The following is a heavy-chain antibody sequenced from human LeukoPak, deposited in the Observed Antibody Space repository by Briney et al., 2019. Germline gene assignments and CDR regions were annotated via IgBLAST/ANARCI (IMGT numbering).Heavy chain of an antibody. D-gene: IGHD2-2*01. CDR3: AKALIVVVPAATAVAFDI. CDR1: GFTFSSYA. Sequence: GGSLRLSCAASGFTFSSYAMSWVRQAPGKGLEWVSAISGSGGSTYYADSVKGRFTISRDNSKNTLYLQMNSLRAEGTAVYYCAKALIVVVPAATAVAFDIWGQGTMVTVSS. V-gene: IGHV3-23*01. J-gene: IGHJ3*02. CDR2: ISGSGGST.